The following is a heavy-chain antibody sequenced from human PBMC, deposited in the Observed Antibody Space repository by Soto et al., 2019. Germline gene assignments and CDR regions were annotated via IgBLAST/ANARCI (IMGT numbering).Heavy chain of an antibody. V-gene: IGHV4-59*01. Sequence: SETLSLTGTVSGGSISSYYWSWIRRPPGKGLEWIGYIYYSGSTNYNPSLKSRVTISVDTSNNQFSLKLSSVTAADTAVYYCARDRGSSGILFDYWGQGTLVTVSS. CDR2: IYYSGST. CDR3: ARDRGSSGILFDY. J-gene: IGHJ4*02. CDR1: GGSISSYY. D-gene: IGHD6-19*01.